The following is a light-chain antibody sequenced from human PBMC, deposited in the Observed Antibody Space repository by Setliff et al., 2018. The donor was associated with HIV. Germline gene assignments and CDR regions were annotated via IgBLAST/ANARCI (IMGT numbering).Light chain of an antibody. CDR3: SSYTGSSTDG. J-gene: IGLJ1*01. CDR2: DVS. CDR1: SSDVGTYNA. V-gene: IGLV2-14*01. Sequence: QSVLTQPASVSGSPGQSITISCTGTSSDVGTYNAVYWYQQHPGKAPKLMIYDVSTRPSGVSNRFSGSKSGNTASLTISGLQTEDEADYYCSSYTGSSTDGFGTGTKVT.